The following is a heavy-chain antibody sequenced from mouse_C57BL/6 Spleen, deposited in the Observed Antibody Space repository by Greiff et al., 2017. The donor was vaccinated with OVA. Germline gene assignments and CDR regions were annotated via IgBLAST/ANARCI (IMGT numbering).Heavy chain of an antibody. V-gene: IGHV1-82*01. Sequence: QVQLQQSGPELVKPGASVKISCKASGYAFSSSWMNWVKQRPGKGLEWIGRIYPGDGDTNYNGKFKGKATLTADKSSSTAYRQLSSLTSEDSAVYFCAVGIYDGYYRFDYWGQGTTLTVSS. D-gene: IGHD2-3*01. CDR3: AVGIYDGYYRFDY. J-gene: IGHJ2*01. CDR1: GYAFSSSW. CDR2: IYPGDGDT.